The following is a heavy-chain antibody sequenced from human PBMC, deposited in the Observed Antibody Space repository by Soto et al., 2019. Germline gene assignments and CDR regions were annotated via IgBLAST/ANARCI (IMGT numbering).Heavy chain of an antibody. CDR1: GGTFSSYT. CDR2: IIPILGIA. J-gene: IGHJ6*03. D-gene: IGHD2-15*01. CDR3: AIPGRPYCSGGSCYSDYYYYMDV. Sequence: QVQLVQSGAEVKKPGSSVKVSCKASGGTFSSYTISWVRQAPGQGLEWMGRIIPILGIANYAQKFQGRVTITADKSTRTAYMELSSLRSEDTAVYYCAIPGRPYCSGGSCYSDYYYYMDVWGKGTTVTVSS. V-gene: IGHV1-69*02.